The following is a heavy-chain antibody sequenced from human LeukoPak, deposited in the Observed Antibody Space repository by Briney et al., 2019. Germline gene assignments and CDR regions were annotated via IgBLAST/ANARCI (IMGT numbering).Heavy chain of an antibody. J-gene: IGHJ1*01. D-gene: IGHD3-22*01. Sequence: PGGSLRLSCAASGFTFSSYGMHWVRQAPGKGLEWVAFIRYDGSNKYYADSVKGRFTISRDNSKNTLYLQMNSLRAEDTAVYYCAKDQAYYYDSSLYFQHWGQGTLVTVSS. CDR1: GFTFSSYG. CDR2: IRYDGSNK. CDR3: AKDQAYYYDSSLYFQH. V-gene: IGHV3-30*02.